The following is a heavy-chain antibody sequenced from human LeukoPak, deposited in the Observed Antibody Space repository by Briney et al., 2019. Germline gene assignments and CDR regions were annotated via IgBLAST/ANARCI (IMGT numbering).Heavy chain of an antibody. Sequence: ASVKVSCKASGYTFTGYYMHWVRQAPGQGLEWMGYINPKDGGTKYAQRFQDRVTMTRDTSINTAYMELSSLRSDDTAVYYCARDRPHQQLMPWGQGTLVTVSS. J-gene: IGHJ5*02. CDR1: GYTFTGYY. CDR3: ARDRPHQQLMP. D-gene: IGHD4-11*01. CDR2: INPKDGGT. V-gene: IGHV1-2*02.